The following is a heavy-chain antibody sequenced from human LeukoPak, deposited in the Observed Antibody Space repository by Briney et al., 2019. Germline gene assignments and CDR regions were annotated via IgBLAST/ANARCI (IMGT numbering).Heavy chain of an antibody. CDR1: GFTFSSYA. Sequence: GRSLRLSCAASGFTFSSYAMHWVRQAPGKGLEWVAVVSSDGSNKYYADSVKGRFTISRDNSKNTLYLQMNSLRAEDTAVYYCARGYDSSGYYFDYWGQGTLVTVSS. CDR3: ARGYDSSGYYFDY. D-gene: IGHD3-22*01. CDR2: VSSDGSNK. V-gene: IGHV3-30*04. J-gene: IGHJ4*02.